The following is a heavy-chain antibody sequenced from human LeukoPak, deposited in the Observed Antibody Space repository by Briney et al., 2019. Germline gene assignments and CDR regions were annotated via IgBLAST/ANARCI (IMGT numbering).Heavy chain of an antibody. Sequence: GGSLRLSCAASGFTFSRYWMHWVRQAPGKGLVWVSRIKSDGSTRYADSVKGRFTISRDNAKNTVSLQMNSLRAEDTGVYYCARAPSEIGGYYPEYFRHWGQGTPVTVSP. V-gene: IGHV3-74*01. CDR2: IKSDGST. CDR1: GFTFSRYW. CDR3: ARAPSEIGGYYPEYFRH. J-gene: IGHJ1*01. D-gene: IGHD3-22*01.